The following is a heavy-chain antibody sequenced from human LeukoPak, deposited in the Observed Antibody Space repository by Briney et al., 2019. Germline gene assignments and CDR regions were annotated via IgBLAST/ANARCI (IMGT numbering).Heavy chain of an antibody. Sequence: GGSLTLSWPASGFTFSSYRMNWVRQAAGKVLEWVSSISSTSTYIYYADSVKGRFTISRDNAKNSLYLEMNSLRAEDTAVYYCARIHIAVAGITDYWGQGTLVTVSS. CDR3: ARIHIAVAGITDY. CDR2: ISSTSTYI. V-gene: IGHV3-21*01. D-gene: IGHD6-19*01. CDR1: GFTFSSYR. J-gene: IGHJ4*02.